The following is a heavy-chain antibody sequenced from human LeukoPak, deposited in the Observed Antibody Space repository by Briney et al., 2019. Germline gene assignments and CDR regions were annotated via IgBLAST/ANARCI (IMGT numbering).Heavy chain of an antibody. CDR3: ARDEDGPGALIEY. D-gene: IGHD5-24*01. CDR2: INNDGSST. CDR1: GFTFSSYW. J-gene: IGHJ4*02. V-gene: IGHV3-74*01. Sequence: GGSLRLSCAASGFTFSSYWMQWVRQVPGKGLVWVSRINNDGSSTTYADSVKGRFTISRDNAKNTLSLQMNSLRDEDTAVYYCARDEDGPGALIEYWGQGALVTVSS.